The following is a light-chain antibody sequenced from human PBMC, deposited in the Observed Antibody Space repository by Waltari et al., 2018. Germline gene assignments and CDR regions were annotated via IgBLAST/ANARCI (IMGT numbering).Light chain of an antibody. CDR3: QQYHKWPPGG. V-gene: IGKV3-15*01. J-gene: IGKJ4*01. CDR2: AAA. CDR1: QRVNTN. Sequence: TQSPASLSVSPGKTVTLSCRARQRVNTNLAWYQQKPGQAPRLLIFAAATRAPGIPSRIGGSGSGTEFTLTITSLQFEDVGVYFCQQYHKWPPGGFGGGTKVEIE.